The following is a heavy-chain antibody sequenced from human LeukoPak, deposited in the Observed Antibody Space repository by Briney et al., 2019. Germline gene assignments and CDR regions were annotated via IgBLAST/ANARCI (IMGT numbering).Heavy chain of an antibody. CDR2: KYYRSKCYN. J-gene: IGHJ5*02. V-gene: IGHV6-1*01. CDR1: GDMVPSNTAA. Sequence: SHTLSLTCDISGDMVPSNTAAGNWIRQSPWRGLKWLGRKYYRSKCYNDYALSVKSRITTNPDTSKHQFSLQLNAVTADATAVYYCAGDKVHHNFDHWGQGTLVTVSS. CDR3: AGDKVHHNFDH. D-gene: IGHD1-1*01.